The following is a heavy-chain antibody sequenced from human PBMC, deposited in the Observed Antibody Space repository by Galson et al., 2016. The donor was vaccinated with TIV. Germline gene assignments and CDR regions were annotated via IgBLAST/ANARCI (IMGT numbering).Heavy chain of an antibody. Sequence: CAISGDSVSSNSAAWNWIRQSPSRGLEWLGRTYCRSRCYYDYAVSVKSRITIESDTSKNQFSLQLNSVTYEDTAVYYCARAAGRNGATCHATCESFDFWGQGTKVTVSS. CDR2: TYCRSRCYY. CDR3: ARAAGRNGATCHATCESFDF. CDR1: GDSVSSNSAA. V-gene: IGHV6-1*01. D-gene: IGHD3-10*01. J-gene: IGHJ3*01.